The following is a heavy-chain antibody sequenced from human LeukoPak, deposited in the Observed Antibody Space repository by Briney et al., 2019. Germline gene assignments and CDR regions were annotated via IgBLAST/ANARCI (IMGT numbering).Heavy chain of an antibody. V-gene: IGHV4-39*01. CDR1: GGSISTASYY. D-gene: IGHD4-11*01. J-gene: IGHJ5*02. CDR2: IYYSGNT. CDR3: ARQTTVSRRGYKWFDP. Sequence: PSETLSLTCSVSGGSISTASYYWGWIRQPPGKGLEWIGSIYYSGNTYDNPSLKSRVTMSVDTSKNQLSLKLSSVTAADTAVYYCARQTTVSRRGYKWFDPWGQGTLVTVSS.